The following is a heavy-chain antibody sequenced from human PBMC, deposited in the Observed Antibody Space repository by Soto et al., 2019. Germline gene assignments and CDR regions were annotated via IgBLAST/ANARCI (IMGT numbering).Heavy chain of an antibody. Sequence: SETLSLTCAVSGGSISSSNWWSWVRQPPGKGLEWIGEIYHSGSTNYNPSLKSRVTISVDKSKNQFSLKLSSVTAADTAQYYCASYIVTGYYYFDYWGQGTQVTVSS. CDR1: GGSISSSNW. D-gene: IGHD3-9*01. CDR2: IYHSGST. J-gene: IGHJ4*02. CDR3: ASYIVTGYYYFDY. V-gene: IGHV4-4*02.